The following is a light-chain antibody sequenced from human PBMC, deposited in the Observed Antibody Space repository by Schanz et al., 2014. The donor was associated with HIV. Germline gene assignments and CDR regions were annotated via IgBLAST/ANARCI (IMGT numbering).Light chain of an antibody. Sequence: QSVLIQPPSVSGSPGQSVTISCTGTSSDVGSYDYVSWYQQHPGTVPKPMIYNVNTQPSRVPDRFSGSKSGNTASLTISGLRAEDDADYYCISYTSDRVVFGGGTKLTV. J-gene: IGLJ2*01. V-gene: IGLV2-18*02. CDR2: NVN. CDR1: SSDVGSYDY. CDR3: ISYTSDRVV.